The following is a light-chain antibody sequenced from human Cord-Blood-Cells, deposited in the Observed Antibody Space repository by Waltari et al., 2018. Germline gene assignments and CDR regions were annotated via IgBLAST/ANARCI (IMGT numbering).Light chain of an antibody. CDR2: GAS. Sequence: EIVMTQSPATLSVSPGERATLSCRASQSVSSNLAWYQQKPGQARRLLIYGASTRATCIPARFSGSGSGTEFTLTISSLQSEDSAVYYCQQYNNWPPLTFGGGTKVEIK. CDR3: QQYNNWPPLT. J-gene: IGKJ4*01. V-gene: IGKV3-15*01. CDR1: QSVSSN.